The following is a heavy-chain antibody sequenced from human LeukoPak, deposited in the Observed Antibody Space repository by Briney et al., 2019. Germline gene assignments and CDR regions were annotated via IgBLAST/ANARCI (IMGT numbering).Heavy chain of an antibody. V-gene: IGHV5-51*01. CDR2: IYPGDSDT. CDR1: GYSFTSYW. J-gene: IGHJ5*02. Sequence: GESLKISCKGSGYSFTSYWIGWVRQMPGKGLEWMGIIYPGDSDTGYSPSFQGQVTISADKSISTAYLQWSSLKASDTAMYYCARLGLYYYGSGSFTNWFDPWGQGTLVTVSS. CDR3: ARLGLYYYGSGSFTNWFDP. D-gene: IGHD3-10*01.